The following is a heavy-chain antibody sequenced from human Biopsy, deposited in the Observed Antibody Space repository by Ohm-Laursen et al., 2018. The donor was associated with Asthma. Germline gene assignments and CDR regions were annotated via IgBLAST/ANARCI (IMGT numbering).Heavy chain of an antibody. V-gene: IGHV4-39*01. CDR2: MYHSGGP. D-gene: IGHD3-22*01. J-gene: IGHJ4*02. Sequence: SETLSLTCTVSGGSITSSSYYWGWIRQPPGKGMEWIGSMYHSGGPYYHLSLKSRATISVDKTKNQLSLKMSSVTAADTAVYFCVRHQYSSSWSTFDYWGQGALVTVSS. CDR1: GGSITSSSYY. CDR3: VRHQYSSSWSTFDY.